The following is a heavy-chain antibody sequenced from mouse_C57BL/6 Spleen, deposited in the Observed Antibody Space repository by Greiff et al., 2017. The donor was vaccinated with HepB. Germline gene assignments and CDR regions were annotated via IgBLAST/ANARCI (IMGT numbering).Heavy chain of an antibody. Sequence: VQLQQSGAELVRPGASVKLSCKASGYTFTDYYINWVKQRPGQGLEWIARIYPGSGNTYYNEKFKGKATLTAEKSSSTAYMQLSILTSEDSAFYFCARYYYGSSSYAMDYWGQGTSVTVSS. J-gene: IGHJ4*01. CDR1: GYTFTDYY. CDR3: ARYYYGSSSYAMDY. V-gene: IGHV1-76*01. D-gene: IGHD1-1*01. CDR2: IYPGSGNT.